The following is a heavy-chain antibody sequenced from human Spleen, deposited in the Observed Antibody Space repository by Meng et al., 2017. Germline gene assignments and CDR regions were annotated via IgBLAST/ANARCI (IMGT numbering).Heavy chain of an antibody. J-gene: IGHJ3*02. CDR1: GGSISSYY. V-gene: IGHV4-4*07. D-gene: IGHD3-10*01. CDR2: IYTSGII. Sequence: GSLRLSCTVSGGSISSYYWSWIRQPAGKGLEWIGRIYTSGIINYNPSLKSRVTISFDTSKNHFSLKLSSVTAADTAVYYCARSAYGSGHPHDAFDIWGRRTVVT. CDR3: ARSAYGSGHPHDAFDI.